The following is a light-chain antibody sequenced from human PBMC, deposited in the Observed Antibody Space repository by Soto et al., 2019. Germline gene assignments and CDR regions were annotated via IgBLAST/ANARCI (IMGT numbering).Light chain of an antibody. Sequence: IVLAQSPGTLSLSPGERATLSCRASQSVSSNYLAWYQHKPGQAPRLLIYDASNRATGIPARFSGSGSGTDFTLTISSLEPEDFAVYYCQQRSNWPPITFGQGTRLEIK. CDR1: QSVSSN. CDR2: DAS. J-gene: IGKJ5*01. V-gene: IGKV3-11*01. CDR3: QQRSNWPPIT.